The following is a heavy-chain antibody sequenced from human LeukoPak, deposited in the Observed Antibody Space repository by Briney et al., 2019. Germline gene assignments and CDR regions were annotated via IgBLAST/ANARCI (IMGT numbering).Heavy chain of an antibody. J-gene: IGHJ4*02. V-gene: IGHV3-7*01. CDR3: ARVHYSGYDAFDY. D-gene: IGHD5-12*01. CDR1: GFTFSSYW. Sequence: GRSLRLSCAASGFTFSSYWMSWVRQAPGKGLEWVANIKQDGSERYYVDSVKGRFTISRDNAKNSLYLQMNSLRAEDTAVYYCARVHYSGYDAFDYWGQGTLVTVSS. CDR2: IKQDGSER.